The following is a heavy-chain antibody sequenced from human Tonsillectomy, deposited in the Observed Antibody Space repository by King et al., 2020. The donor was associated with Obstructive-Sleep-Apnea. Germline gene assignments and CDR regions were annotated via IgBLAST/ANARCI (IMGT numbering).Heavy chain of an antibody. Sequence: VQLVESGGGLVQPGRSLRLSCAASGFIFDDYAMHWVRQAPGKGLEWVSGISWNSDKIGYADSVKGRFTISRDNAKNSLYLQMNSLRAEDTAFYYCANAVXVXGXFDXWGQGXLVXVXS. J-gene: IGHJ4*02. CDR3: ANAVXVXGXFDX. V-gene: IGHV3-9*01. D-gene: IGHD6-19*01. CDR1: GFIFDDYA. CDR2: ISWNSDKI.